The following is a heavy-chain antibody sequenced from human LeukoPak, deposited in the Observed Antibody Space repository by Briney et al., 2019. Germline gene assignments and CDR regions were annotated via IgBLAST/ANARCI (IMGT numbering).Heavy chain of an antibody. CDR2: ISSSSSTI. CDR3: ARHPAGTLAPFDY. Sequence: PGGSLRLSCAASGFSFSSYSMNWVRQAPGKGLEWVSYISSSSSTIYYADSVKGRFTISRDNAKNSLYLQMNSLRAEDTAVYYCARHPAGTLAPFDYWGQGTLVTVSS. D-gene: IGHD6-13*01. V-gene: IGHV3-48*04. J-gene: IGHJ4*02. CDR1: GFSFSSYS.